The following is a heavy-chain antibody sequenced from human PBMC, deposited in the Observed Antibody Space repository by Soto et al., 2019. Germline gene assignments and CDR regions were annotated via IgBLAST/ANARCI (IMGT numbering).Heavy chain of an antibody. CDR1: GFTFSSYS. CDR2: ISSSSSTI. CDR3: ARSGYSSSSAVFWFDP. Sequence: PGGSLRLSCAASGFTFSSYSMNWVRQAPGKGLEWVSYISSSSSTIYYADSVKGRLTISRDNAKNSLYLQMNSLRAEDTAVYYCARSGYSSSSAVFWFDPWGQGTLVTVSS. V-gene: IGHV3-48*01. D-gene: IGHD6-6*01. J-gene: IGHJ5*02.